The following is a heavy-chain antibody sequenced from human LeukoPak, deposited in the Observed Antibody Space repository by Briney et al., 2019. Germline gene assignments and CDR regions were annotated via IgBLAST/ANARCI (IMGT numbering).Heavy chain of an antibody. J-gene: IGHJ6*03. D-gene: IGHD6-13*01. Sequence: SETLSLTCTVSGYSISSGYYWGWIRQPPGQGLEWIGSIYRSGSTYYNPSLKSRVTISVDTSKNQFSLKLSSVTAADTAVYYCARADYSSTWSHDYYYMDVWGKGTTVTVSS. V-gene: IGHV4-38-2*02. CDR3: ARADYSSTWSHDYYYMDV. CDR2: IYRSGST. CDR1: GYSISSGYY.